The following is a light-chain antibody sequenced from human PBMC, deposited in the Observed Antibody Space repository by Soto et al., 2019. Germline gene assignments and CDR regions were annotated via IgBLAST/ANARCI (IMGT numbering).Light chain of an antibody. CDR1: QSVSSN. J-gene: IGKJ2*01. CDR3: QQYNNWPLYT. CDR2: GAS. Sequence: EIVMTQSPATLSVSPGERATLSCMASQSVSSNLAWYQQKPGLAPRLLIYGASTRATGIPARFSGSGSGTEFTLTISSLQSEDFAVYYCQQYNNWPLYTFGQGTKLEIK. V-gene: IGKV3-15*01.